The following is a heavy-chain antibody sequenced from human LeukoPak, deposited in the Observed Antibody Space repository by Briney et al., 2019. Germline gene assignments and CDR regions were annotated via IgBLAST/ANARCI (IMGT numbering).Heavy chain of an antibody. D-gene: IGHD2-2*01. CDR1: GFTFDDYA. CDR2: ISTSSAYI. J-gene: IGHJ4*02. Sequence: GRSLRLSCAASGFTFDDYAMNWVRQAPGMGLEWVSSISTSSAYIYYADSVKGRFTISRDNAKNSLYLQMDSLRAEDTAVYYCARDPPYCSSTSCWIDYWGQGTLVTVSS. CDR3: ARDPPYCSSTSCWIDY. V-gene: IGHV3-21*01.